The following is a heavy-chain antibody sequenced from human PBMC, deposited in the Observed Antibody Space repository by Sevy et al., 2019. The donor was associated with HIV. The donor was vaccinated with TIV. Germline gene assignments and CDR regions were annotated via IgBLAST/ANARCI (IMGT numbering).Heavy chain of an antibody. V-gene: IGHV3-48*03. CDR2: ISSSGSAI. CDR1: EFTFSSYE. D-gene: IGHD3-22*01. J-gene: IGHJ4*02. CDR3: AREPGLHSSGYSGGFDY. Sequence: GGSLRLSCEASEFTFSSYEMNWVRQAPGKGLEWISYISSSGSAIYYPDSVKGRFTVSRDNAKNLVYLQMNSLRAEDTAIYYCAREPGLHSSGYSGGFDYWGQGTLVTVSS.